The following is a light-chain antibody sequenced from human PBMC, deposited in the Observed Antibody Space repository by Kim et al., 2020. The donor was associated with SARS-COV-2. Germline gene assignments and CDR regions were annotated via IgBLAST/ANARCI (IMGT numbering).Light chain of an antibody. CDR2: GKN. CDR3: NSRDSSGNLVV. Sequence: ALETTDRITCQVDSLRSYYASWYQQKPGQAPVLVIYGKNNRPSGIPDRFSGSSSGNTASLTITGAQAEDEADYYCNSRDSSGNLVVFGGGTQLTVL. CDR1: SLRSYY. J-gene: IGLJ2*01. V-gene: IGLV3-19*01.